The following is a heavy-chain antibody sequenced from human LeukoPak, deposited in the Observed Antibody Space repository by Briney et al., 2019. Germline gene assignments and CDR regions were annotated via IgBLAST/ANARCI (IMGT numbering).Heavy chain of an antibody. CDR1: GFTFTNYG. J-gene: IGHJ6*02. Sequence: PGRSLRLSCAASGFTFTNYGMHWVRQAPGKGLEWVAIISFDGRIEYYVDSVKGRFTISRDNAKNSLYLQMNSLRAEDTAVYYCARAYSGSYAHRYYYYGMDVWGQGTTVTVSS. V-gene: IGHV3-30*03. D-gene: IGHD1-26*01. CDR3: ARAYSGSYAHRYYYYGMDV. CDR2: ISFDGRIE.